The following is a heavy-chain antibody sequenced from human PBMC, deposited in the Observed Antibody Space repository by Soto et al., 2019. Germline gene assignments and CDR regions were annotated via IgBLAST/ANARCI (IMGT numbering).Heavy chain of an antibody. D-gene: IGHD5-12*01. CDR3: AREIATITEIDY. CDR2: ISWSTSTK. J-gene: IGHJ4*02. V-gene: IGHV3-48*02. CDR1: GFTFSTYS. Sequence: GGSLRLSCVVSGFTFSTYSMNWVRQAPGKGLEWVSYISWSTSTKYYADSVKGRFTISRNNAKNSLYLQMNSLTDEDTAVYYCAREIATITEIDYWGQGTLVTVSS.